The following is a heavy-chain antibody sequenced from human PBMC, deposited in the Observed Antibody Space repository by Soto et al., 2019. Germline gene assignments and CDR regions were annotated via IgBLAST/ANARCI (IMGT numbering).Heavy chain of an antibody. V-gene: IGHV1-18*01. CDR1: GYTFTSYG. J-gene: IGHJ4*02. CDR3: ARDGYFDH. Sequence: QVQLVQSGAEVKKPGDSVRVSCKASGYTFTSYGIGWVRQAPGQGLEWMGWISANNGNTKYAQKLQGRVTMTTDASTSTAYMELRSLRSDVAAVYYCARDGYFDHWGQGTLVTVSS. CDR2: ISANNGNT.